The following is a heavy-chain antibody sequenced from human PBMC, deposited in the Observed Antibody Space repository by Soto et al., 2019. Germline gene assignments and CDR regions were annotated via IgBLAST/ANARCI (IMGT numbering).Heavy chain of an antibody. Sequence: QVQLVQSGAEVKKPGSSVKVSCRTSGGTFNTYTISWVRQAPGQGLEWMGRITPIIDIPTSAQNFQGRVSISADKSTSTAYMQLSNLRFEDTAMYFCARSSPPYVYFDSWGQGTMVTVSS. CDR3: ARSSPPYVYFDS. D-gene: IGHD2-8*01. V-gene: IGHV1-69*02. J-gene: IGHJ4*02. CDR2: ITPIIDIP. CDR1: GGTFNTYT.